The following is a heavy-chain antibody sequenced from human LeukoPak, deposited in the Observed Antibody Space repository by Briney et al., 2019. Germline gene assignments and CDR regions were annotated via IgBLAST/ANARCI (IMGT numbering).Heavy chain of an antibody. CDR2: INPNSGGT. CDR3: ARGYYDSSGHDAFDI. CDR1: GYTFTGYY. V-gene: IGHV1-2*02. D-gene: IGHD3-22*01. J-gene: IGHJ3*02. Sequence: ASVKVSCKASGYTFTGYYMHWVRQAPGQGLEWMGWINPNSGGTNYAQKFQGRVTMTGDTSISTAYMELSRLRSDDTAVYYRARGYYDSSGHDAFDIWGQGTMVTVSS.